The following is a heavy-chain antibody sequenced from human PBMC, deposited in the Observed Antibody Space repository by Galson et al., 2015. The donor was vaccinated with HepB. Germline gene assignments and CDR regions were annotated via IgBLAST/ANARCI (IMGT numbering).Heavy chain of an antibody. CDR2: ISSSSSYI. J-gene: IGHJ3*02. CDR1: GFTFSSYS. Sequence: SLRLSCAASGFTFSSYSMNWVRQAPGKGLERVSSISSSSSYIYYADSVKGRFTISRDNAKNSLYLQMNSLRAEDTAVYYCARGYYGSGPGDAFDIWGQGTMVTVSS. V-gene: IGHV3-21*01. CDR3: ARGYYGSGPGDAFDI. D-gene: IGHD3-10*01.